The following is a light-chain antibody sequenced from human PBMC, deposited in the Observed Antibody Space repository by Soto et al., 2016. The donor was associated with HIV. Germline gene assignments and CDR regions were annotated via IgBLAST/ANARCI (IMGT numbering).Light chain of an antibody. V-gene: IGKV1-NL1*01. CDR3: QQYYTTPQVT. CDR2: AAS. CDR1: QDISTS. Sequence: DIQMTQSPSSLYASVGDRVTITCRASQDISTSVAWYQQKPGKAPKLLLYAASRLESGVPSRFSGRGSGTTHPLSISSLQPEDFATYYCQQYYTTPQVTFGGGTKVEIK. J-gene: IGKJ4*01.